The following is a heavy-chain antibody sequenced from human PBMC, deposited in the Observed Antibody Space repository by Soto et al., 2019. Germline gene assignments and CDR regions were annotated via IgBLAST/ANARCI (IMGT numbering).Heavy chain of an antibody. J-gene: IGHJ6*03. D-gene: IGHD3-10*01. CDR1: GFTFSSYS. CDR3: ARPGDYYYYYMDV. V-gene: IGHV3-21*01. CDR2: ISSSSSYI. Sequence: EVQLVESGGGLVKPGGSLRLSCAASGFTFSSYSMNWVRQAPGKGLEWVSSISSSSSYIYYADSVKGRFTISRYNAKNSLYLQMNSLRAEDTAVYYCARPGDYYYYYMDVWGKGATVTVSS.